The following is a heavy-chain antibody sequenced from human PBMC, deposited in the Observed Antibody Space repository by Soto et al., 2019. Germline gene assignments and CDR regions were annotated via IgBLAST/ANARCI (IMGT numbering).Heavy chain of an antibody. Sequence: SETLSLTCAVSGYSISSGYYWGWIRQPPGKGLEWIGSIYHSGSTYYNPSLKGRVTISVDTSKNQFSLKLSSVTTADTAVYYCARDLDFWSGSGPYYYGMDVWGQGTTVTVSS. J-gene: IGHJ6*02. V-gene: IGHV4-38-2*02. CDR2: IYHSGST. CDR3: ARDLDFWSGSGPYYYGMDV. D-gene: IGHD3-3*01. CDR1: GYSISSGYY.